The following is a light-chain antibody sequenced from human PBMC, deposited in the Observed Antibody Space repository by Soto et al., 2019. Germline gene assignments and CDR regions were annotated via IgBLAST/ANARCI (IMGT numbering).Light chain of an antibody. J-gene: IGKJ4*01. CDR2: DAS. CDR1: QSVSSY. CDR3: QKFSSYPLT. Sequence: EIVLTQAPATLSLSSGATATPSCRASQSVSSYLAWYQQKPGQAPRLLIYDASSRATGIPDRFSGGGSGTDFTLTISRLEPEDFAVYYCQKFSSYPLTCGGGTTGAIK. V-gene: IGKV3-11*01.